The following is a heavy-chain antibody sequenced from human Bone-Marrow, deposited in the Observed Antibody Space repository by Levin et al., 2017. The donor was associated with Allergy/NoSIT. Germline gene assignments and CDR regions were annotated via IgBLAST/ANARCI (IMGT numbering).Heavy chain of an antibody. D-gene: IGHD5-18*01. CDR2: ISKSSSSI. Sequence: TGGSLRLSCATSGFTLSDYNIHWVRQAPGKGLEWVSSISKSSSSIKYGGSVKGRFTVSRDNSKNSLYRQMKSRRAEDTAVYYCARRTLAVGYTYDVWGQGTMVTVSS. V-gene: IGHV3-21*01. CDR3: ARRTLAVGYTYDV. J-gene: IGHJ3*01. CDR1: GFTLSDYN.